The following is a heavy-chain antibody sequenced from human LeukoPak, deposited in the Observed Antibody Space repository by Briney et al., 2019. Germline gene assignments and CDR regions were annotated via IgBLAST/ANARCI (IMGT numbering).Heavy chain of an antibody. V-gene: IGHV3-21*06. CDR3: ARSKGGAQREYGMDV. Sequence: PGGSLRLSCAASGFTFKNYGMNWVRQAPGKELEWVSSISSGATYIDNADPVKGRFTISRDNAKNSLYLEMNSLRAEDTAVYYCARSKGGAQREYGMDVWGQGTTVTVSS. CDR1: GFTFKNYG. D-gene: IGHD1-1*01. J-gene: IGHJ6*02. CDR2: ISSGATYI.